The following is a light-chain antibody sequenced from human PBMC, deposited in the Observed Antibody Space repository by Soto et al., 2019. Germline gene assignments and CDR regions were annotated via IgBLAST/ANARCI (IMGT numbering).Light chain of an antibody. CDR1: QSVSSSN. J-gene: IGKJ4*01. Sequence: EIVLTQSPGTLSLSAGERATLSCRASQSVSSSNLAWYQQKPGQAPRLLIFDASRRATGAPDRFSGSGSGTDFTLTISRLEPDDFAVYYCQQYGSSPPVTFGEGTKVEIK. CDR2: DAS. CDR3: QQYGSSPPVT. V-gene: IGKV3-20*01.